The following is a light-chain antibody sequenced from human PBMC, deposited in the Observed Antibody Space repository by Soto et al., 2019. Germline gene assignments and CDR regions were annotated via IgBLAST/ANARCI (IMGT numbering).Light chain of an antibody. J-gene: IGKJ1*01. CDR3: QHYGSSSEA. V-gene: IGKV1-5*03. CDR2: KAS. CDR1: QSISSW. Sequence: DKRRNYFAPIFPHPFGDRVTXTCRASQSISSWLAWYQQKPGKAPKLPIYKASSLESGVSSRFSGSGSGTEFTLTISSLQPDDFAAYYCQHYGSSSEAFGQGTKVDIK.